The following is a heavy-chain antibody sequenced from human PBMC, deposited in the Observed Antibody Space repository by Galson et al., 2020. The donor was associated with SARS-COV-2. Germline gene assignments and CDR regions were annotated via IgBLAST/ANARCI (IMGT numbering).Heavy chain of an antibody. J-gene: IGHJ6*02. V-gene: IGHV1-18*01. CDR1: GYTFTSYG. CDR3: ARFIPPPPLLWFGELFSYYGMDV. Sequence: ASVKVSCKASGYTFTSYGISWVRQAPGQGLEWMGWISPYNGNTNYAQKLQGRVTMTTDTSTSTAYMELRSLRSDDTAVYYCARFIPPPPLLWFGELFSYYGMDVWGQGTTVTVSS. CDR2: ISPYNGNT. D-gene: IGHD3-10*01.